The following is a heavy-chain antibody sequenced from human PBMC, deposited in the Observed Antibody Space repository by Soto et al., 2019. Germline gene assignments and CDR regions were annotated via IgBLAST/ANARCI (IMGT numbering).Heavy chain of an antibody. CDR3: ARYSGYSSGWYGWFAP. CDR2: INAGNGNT. CDR1: GYTFTIYA. V-gene: IGHV1-3*01. Sequence: GVPVKVACKASGYTFTIYAMHWVRQAPGQRLEWMGWINAGNGNTKYSQKFQGRVTITRDTSASTAYMELSSLRSEDTAVYYCARYSGYSSGWYGWFAPSGQGTLVTVS. D-gene: IGHD6-19*01. J-gene: IGHJ5*02.